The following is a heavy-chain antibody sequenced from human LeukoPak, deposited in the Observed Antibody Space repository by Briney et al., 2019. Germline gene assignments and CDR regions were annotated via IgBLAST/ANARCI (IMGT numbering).Heavy chain of an antibody. J-gene: IGHJ4*02. D-gene: IGHD3-3*01. CDR2: IYYSGST. Sequence: SETLSLTCTVSGGSISSSSYYWGWIRQPPGKGLEWIGSIYYSGSTYYNPSLKSRVTISVDTSKNQFSLKLSSVTAADTAEYYCARHHPHYDFWSGYYSRLSYFDYWGQGTLVTVSS. CDR3: ARHHPHYDFWSGYYSRLSYFDY. V-gene: IGHV4-39*01. CDR1: GGSISSSSYY.